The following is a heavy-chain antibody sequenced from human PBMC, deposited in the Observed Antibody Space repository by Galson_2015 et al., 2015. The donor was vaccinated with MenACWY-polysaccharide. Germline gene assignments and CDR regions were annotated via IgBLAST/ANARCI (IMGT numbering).Heavy chain of an antibody. J-gene: IGHJ4*02. V-gene: IGHV3-23*01. D-gene: IGHD3-22*01. CDR2: TSGSDGST. Sequence: LRLSCAASGFPFSSYAMSWVRQAAGKGLEWVSSTSGSDGSTYYADSVKGRFTISRDNSKNTLYLQMNYLRAEDTAVYYCAKGHTDRNGYYYFEYWGRGTLVTVSS. CDR3: AKGHTDRNGYYYFEY. CDR1: GFPFSSYA.